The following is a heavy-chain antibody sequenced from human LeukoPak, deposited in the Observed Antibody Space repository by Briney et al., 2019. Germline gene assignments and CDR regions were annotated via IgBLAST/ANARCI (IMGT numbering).Heavy chain of an antibody. Sequence: ASVKVSCKASGYTFIKFGIGWLRQAPGQGPEWMGWINVYNGNTNYAQKLQGRVTMTTDTSTSTAYLELRSLRSDDTAVCYCARDDPNSGYDFDYWGQGTLVTVSS. CDR1: GYTFIKFG. CDR2: INVYNGNT. CDR3: ARDDPNSGYDFDY. J-gene: IGHJ4*02. V-gene: IGHV1-18*01. D-gene: IGHD5-12*01.